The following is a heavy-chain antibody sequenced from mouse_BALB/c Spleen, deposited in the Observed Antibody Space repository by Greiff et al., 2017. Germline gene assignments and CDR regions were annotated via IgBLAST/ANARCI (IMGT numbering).Heavy chain of an antibody. CDR3: AREANYGPFAY. CDR2: ISDGGSYT. V-gene: IGHV5-4*02. J-gene: IGHJ3*01. Sequence: EVQGVESGGGLVKPGGSLKLSCAASGFTFSDYYMYWVRQTPEKRLEWVATISDGGSYTYYPDSVKGRFTISRDNAKNNLYLQMSSLKSEDTAMYYCAREANYGPFAYWGQGTLVTVSA. CDR1: GFTFSDYY. D-gene: IGHD1-2*01.